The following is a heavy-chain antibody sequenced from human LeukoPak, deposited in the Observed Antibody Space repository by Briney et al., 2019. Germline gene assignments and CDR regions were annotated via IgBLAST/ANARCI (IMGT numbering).Heavy chain of an antibody. CDR3: ATDGAVAGTAYPEY. CDR1: GYTFTGYY. J-gene: IGHJ4*02. Sequence: GASVNVSCKASGYTFTGYYIHWVRQAPGQGLEWMGWINPNSGGTKYAQKFQGRVTMTRDTSISTAYMELSSLTSDDTALYYCATDGAVAGTAYPEYWGQGTLVTVSS. D-gene: IGHD6-19*01. CDR2: INPNSGGT. V-gene: IGHV1-2*02.